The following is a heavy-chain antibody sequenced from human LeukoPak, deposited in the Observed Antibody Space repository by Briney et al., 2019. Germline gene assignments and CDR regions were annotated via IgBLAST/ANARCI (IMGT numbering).Heavy chain of an antibody. CDR3: ARVPAYYYDSSGYAFDI. J-gene: IGHJ3*02. V-gene: IGHV4-34*01. CDR2: INHSGST. CDR1: GGSFSGYY. D-gene: IGHD3-22*01. Sequence: SETLSLTCAVYGGSFSGYYWSWIRQPPGKGLEWIGEINHSGSTNYNPSLKSRVTISVDTSKNQFSLKLSSVTAADTAVYYCARVPAYYYDSSGYAFDIWGQGTMVTVSS.